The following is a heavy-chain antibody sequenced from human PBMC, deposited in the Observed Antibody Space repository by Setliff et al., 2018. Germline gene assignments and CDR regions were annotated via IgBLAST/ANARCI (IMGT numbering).Heavy chain of an antibody. D-gene: IGHD2-21*01. CDR2: IYKGGST. CDR1: GGSVSSASHY. V-gene: IGHV4-39*07. Sequence: PSETLSLTCNVSGGSVSSASHYWGWIRQPPGKGMEWIGDIYKGGSTYYNPSLRSRVSMSLDTSKRQVSLNLNSVTAADTGVYYCATRTFAVIPHSGLGLDYFYGMDVWGRGTTVTVS. J-gene: IGHJ6*02. CDR3: ATRTFAVIPHSGLGLDYFYGMDV.